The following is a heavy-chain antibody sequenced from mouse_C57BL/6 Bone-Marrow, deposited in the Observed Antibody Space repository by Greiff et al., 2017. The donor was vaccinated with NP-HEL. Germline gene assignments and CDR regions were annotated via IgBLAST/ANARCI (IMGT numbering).Heavy chain of an antibody. J-gene: IGHJ2*01. CDR2: SRNKANDYTT. CDR1: GFTFSDFY. CDR3: ARDADSSGFDY. V-gene: IGHV7-1*01. D-gene: IGHD3-2*02. Sequence: EVKLMESGGGLVQSGRSLRLSCATSGFTFSDFYMEWVRQAPGKGLEWIAASRNKANDYTTEYSASVKGRFIVSRDTSQSILYLQMNALRAEDTAIYYCARDADSSGFDYWGQGTTLTVSS.